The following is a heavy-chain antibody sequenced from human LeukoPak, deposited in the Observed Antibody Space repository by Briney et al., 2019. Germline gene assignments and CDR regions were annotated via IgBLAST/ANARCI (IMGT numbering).Heavy chain of an antibody. CDR3: TKSHRITMIVVVITAFDI. CDR1: GFTFSSYA. J-gene: IGHJ3*02. CDR2: ISGSGGST. V-gene: IGHV3-23*01. Sequence: GGSLRLSCAASGFTFSSYAMSWVRQAPGKGLEWVSAISGSGGSTYYADSVKGRFTISRDNSKNTLYLQMNSLRAEDTAVYYCTKSHRITMIVVVITAFDICGQGTMVTVSS. D-gene: IGHD3-22*01.